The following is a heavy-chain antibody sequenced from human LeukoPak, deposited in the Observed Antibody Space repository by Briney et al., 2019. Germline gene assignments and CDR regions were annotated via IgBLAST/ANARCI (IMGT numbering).Heavy chain of an antibody. CDR2: ESGLSDRI. D-gene: IGHD4-17*01. V-gene: IGHV3-23*01. CDR3: AKGHGEHSPAEFLPH. J-gene: IGHJ1*01. CDR1: GFTFTQYT. Sequence: GGSLRLSYEASGFTFTQYTMNWASHAPAKGREWVAAESGLSDRIYYADSPRRRFTISRDNSHDTLSLEMSSLRAEDTGVYYCAKGHGEHSPAEFLPHWGQGALVTVSS.